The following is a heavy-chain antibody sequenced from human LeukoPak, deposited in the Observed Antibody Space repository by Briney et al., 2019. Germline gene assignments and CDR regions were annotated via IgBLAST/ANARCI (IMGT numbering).Heavy chain of an antibody. CDR2: IYTSGST. CDR1: GGSISSYY. D-gene: IGHD6-13*01. J-gene: IGHJ4*02. V-gene: IGHV4-4*07. CDR3: ARDTDPYSSSWYFDY. Sequence: PSETLSLTCTVSGGSISSYYWSWIRQPAGKGLEWIGRIYTSGSTNYNPSLKSRVTMSVDTSKNQFSLKLSSVTAADTAVYYCARDTDPYSSSWYFDYWGQGTLVTVSS.